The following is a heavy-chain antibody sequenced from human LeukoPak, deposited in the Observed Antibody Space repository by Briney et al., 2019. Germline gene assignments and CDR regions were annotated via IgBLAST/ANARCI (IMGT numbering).Heavy chain of an antibody. Sequence: ASVKVSCKASGYTFTGYYMHWVRQAPGQGLELMGWINPNSGGTNYAQKFQGRVTMTRDTSISTAYMELSRLRSDDTAVYYCASYGIAVAVGFDYWGQGTLVTVSS. CDR3: ASYGIAVAVGFDY. J-gene: IGHJ4*02. CDR2: INPNSGGT. D-gene: IGHD6-19*01. CDR1: GYTFTGYY. V-gene: IGHV1-2*02.